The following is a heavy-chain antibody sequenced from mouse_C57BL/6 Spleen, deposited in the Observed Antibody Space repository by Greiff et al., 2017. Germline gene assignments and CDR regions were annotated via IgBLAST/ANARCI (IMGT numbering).Heavy chain of an antibody. V-gene: IGHV5-17*01. J-gene: IGHJ4*01. D-gene: IGHD1-1*01. Sequence: EVMLVESGGGLVKPGGSLKLSCAASGFTFSDYGMHWVRQAPEKGLEWVAYISSGSSTIYYADTVKGRFTISRDNAKNTLFLQMTSLRSEDTAMYYCAKYGSRGGYARDYWGQGTSVTVSS. CDR1: GFTFSDYG. CDR2: ISSGSSTI. CDR3: AKYGSRGGYARDY.